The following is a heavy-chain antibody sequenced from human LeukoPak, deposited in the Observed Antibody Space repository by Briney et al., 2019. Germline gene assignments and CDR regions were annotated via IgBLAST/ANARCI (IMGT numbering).Heavy chain of an antibody. Sequence: GGSLRLSCAATGFAFLGYSMNWIRQAPGKGLEWISYVGISSGNTKYADSVKGRFTISGDSAKNSVFLQMNSLRVEDTAVYYCARDHRYAFDNWGQGTLVTVSS. J-gene: IGHJ4*02. CDR2: VGISSGNT. CDR1: GFAFLGYS. CDR3: ARDHRYAFDN. D-gene: IGHD5-12*01. V-gene: IGHV3-48*04.